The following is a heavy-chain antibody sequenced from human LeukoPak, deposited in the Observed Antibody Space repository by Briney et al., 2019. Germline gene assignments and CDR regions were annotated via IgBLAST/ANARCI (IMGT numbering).Heavy chain of an antibody. J-gene: IGHJ4*02. CDR3: ARDVYSYDSY. CDR1: GFTFSSYE. D-gene: IGHD5-18*01. Sequence: GGSLRLSCAASGFTFSSYEMNWVRQAPGKGLEWVSYISSSGSTIYYADSVKGRFTISRGNAKNSLYLQMNSLRAEDTAVYYCARDVYSYDSYWGQGTLVTVSS. V-gene: IGHV3-48*03. CDR2: ISSSGSTI.